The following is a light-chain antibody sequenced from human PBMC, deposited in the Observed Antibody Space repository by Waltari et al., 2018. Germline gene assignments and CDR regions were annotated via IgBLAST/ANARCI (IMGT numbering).Light chain of an antibody. CDR2: GSS. CDR1: GSNIGAGYD. J-gene: IGLJ3*02. Sequence: QSVLTQPPSVSGAPGQRVTISCTGSGSNIGAGYDVHWYQQLPHAAPKLLIYGSSTRTLGVPDRFFGSTSGNSASLAITGRQAEDEADYYCQSYDTSLSVVFGGGTKLTVL. CDR3: QSYDTSLSVV. V-gene: IGLV1-40*01.